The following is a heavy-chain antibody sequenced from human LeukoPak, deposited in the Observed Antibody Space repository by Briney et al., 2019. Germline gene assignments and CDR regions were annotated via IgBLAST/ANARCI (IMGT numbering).Heavy chain of an antibody. D-gene: IGHD1-7*01. V-gene: IGHV3-23*01. CDR1: GFTFSSYA. CDR3: AKAQGWNYENWFDP. Sequence: GGSLRLSCAASGFTFSSYAMSWVRQAPGKGLEWVSAISGSGGSTYYADSVKGRFTISRDNSKNTLYLQMNSLRAEDTAVYYFAKAQGWNYENWFDPWGQGTLVTVSS. CDR2: ISGSGGST. J-gene: IGHJ5*02.